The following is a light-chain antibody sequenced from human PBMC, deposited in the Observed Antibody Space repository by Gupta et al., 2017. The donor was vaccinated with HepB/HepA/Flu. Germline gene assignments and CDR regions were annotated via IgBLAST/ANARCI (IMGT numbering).Light chain of an antibody. V-gene: IGKV3-11*01. Sequence: IVLTQSPATLSLSPGESVTFSCRASQSVALSFAWYQQKPGQAPRLLVYEAFSRAAGVPARFSGSGSGTDFTLTISSLEPEDFAIYYCQERSNWPLITFGQGTRLDIK. CDR2: EAF. J-gene: IGKJ5*01. CDR3: QERSNWPLIT. CDR1: QSVALS.